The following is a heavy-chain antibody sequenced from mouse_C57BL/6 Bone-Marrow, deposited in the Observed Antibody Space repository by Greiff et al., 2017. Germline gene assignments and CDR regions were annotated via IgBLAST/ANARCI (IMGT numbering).Heavy chain of an antibody. Sequence: QVHVKQPGAELVRPGSSVKLSCKASGYTFTSYWMDWVKQRPGQGLEWIGNIYPSDSETHYNQKFKDKATLTVDKSSSTAYMQLSSLTSEDSAVYYCARSNYVSYYAMDYWGQGTSVTVSS. CDR1: GYTFTSYW. J-gene: IGHJ4*01. CDR2: IYPSDSET. CDR3: ARSNYVSYYAMDY. V-gene: IGHV1-61*01. D-gene: IGHD2-5*01.